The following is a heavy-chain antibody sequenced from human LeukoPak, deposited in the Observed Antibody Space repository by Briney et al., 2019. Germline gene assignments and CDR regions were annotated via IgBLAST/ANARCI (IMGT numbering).Heavy chain of an antibody. D-gene: IGHD5-12*01. Sequence: ATVKVSCKASGYTFTGYYMHWVRQAPGQGLEWMGWINPNSGGTNYAQKFQGRVTMTRDTSISTAYMELSRLRSDDTAVYYCARDLYSGHEGNVFDIWGQGTMVTVSS. CDR3: ARDLYSGHEGNVFDI. CDR2: INPNSGGT. CDR1: GYTFTGYY. V-gene: IGHV1-2*02. J-gene: IGHJ3*02.